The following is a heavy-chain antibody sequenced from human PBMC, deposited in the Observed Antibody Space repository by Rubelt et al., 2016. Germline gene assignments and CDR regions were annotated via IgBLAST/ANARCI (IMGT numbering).Heavy chain of an antibody. CDR2: ISESGGGT. D-gene: IGHD6-6*01. CDR3: AGDYSSSDWYFDL. V-gene: IGHV3-23*01. J-gene: IGHJ2*01. Sequence: GLEWVSTISESGGGTYYADSVKGRFTISRDNFKNTLYLQMNTLRAEDTAVYYCAGDYSSSDWYFDLWGRGTLVTVSS.